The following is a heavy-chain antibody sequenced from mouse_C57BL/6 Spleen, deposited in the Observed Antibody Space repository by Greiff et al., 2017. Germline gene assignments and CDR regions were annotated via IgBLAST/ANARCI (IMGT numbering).Heavy chain of an antibody. CDR1: GFTFTDYY. V-gene: IGHV1-77*01. J-gene: IGHJ3*01. D-gene: IGHD1-2*01. CDR2: IGPGSGST. Sequence: VQLQQSGAELVKPGASVKISCTASGFTFTDYYIHWVKQRPEQGLEWIGKIGPGSGSTNYNAKFKGKATLTADKSSSTAYLQLSSLTSEDTAVYFCARDGYGFAYWGQGTLVTVSA. CDR3: ARDGYGFAY.